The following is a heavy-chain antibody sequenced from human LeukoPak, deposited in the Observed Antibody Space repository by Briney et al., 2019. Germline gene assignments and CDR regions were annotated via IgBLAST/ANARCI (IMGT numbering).Heavy chain of an antibody. CDR3: AKDAVDIVVVPAANYYYYMDV. V-gene: IGHV3-48*03. CDR2: ISSSGSTI. D-gene: IGHD2-2*01. Sequence: GGSLRLSCAASGFTFSSYEMNWVRQAPGQGLEWVSYISSSGSTIYYADSVKGRFTISRDNAKNSLYLQMNSLRAEDTAVYYCAKDAVDIVVVPAANYYYYMDVWGKGTTVTISS. J-gene: IGHJ6*03. CDR1: GFTFSSYE.